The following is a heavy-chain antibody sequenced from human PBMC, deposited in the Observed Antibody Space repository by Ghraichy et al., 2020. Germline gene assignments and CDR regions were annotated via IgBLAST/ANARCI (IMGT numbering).Heavy chain of an antibody. CDR3: ARVNWNDETVTDYYYGMDV. D-gene: IGHD1-1*01. CDR1: GDSVSSNSAA. J-gene: IGHJ6*02. CDR2: TYYRSKWYN. Sequence: SQTLSLTCAISGDSVSSNSAAWNWIRQSPSRGLEWLGRTYYRSKWYNDYAVSVKSRITINPDTSKNQFSLQLNSVTPEDTAVYYCARVNWNDETVTDYYYGMDVWGQGTTVTVSS. V-gene: IGHV6-1*01.